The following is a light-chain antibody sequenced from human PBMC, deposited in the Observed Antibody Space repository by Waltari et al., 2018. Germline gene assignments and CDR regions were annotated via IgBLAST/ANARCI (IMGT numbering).Light chain of an antibody. J-gene: IGLJ2*01. CDR3: SSYTSSSPVV. Sequence: QSALTQPASVSGSPGQSITISCTGTSSDVGGYNYVSWYQQHPGKAPKLMIYEVRNRPLGVSKRCSGAKSGTAAPLSISGLQAEDESDYYCSSYTSSSPVVFGGGTKLTVL. CDR1: SSDVGGYNY. CDR2: EVR. V-gene: IGLV2-14*01.